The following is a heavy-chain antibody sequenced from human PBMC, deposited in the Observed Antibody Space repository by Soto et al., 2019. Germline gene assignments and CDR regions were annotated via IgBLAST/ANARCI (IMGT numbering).Heavy chain of an antibody. Sequence: PSETLSVTCTVSGDSMIGLFWSWIRQNPGKELELIGYINYVGRTSYYSPSLQSLVTISLDSSKNQFSLILSSVTAADTAVFFCARFRRNYFDYWGQGIQVTV. CDR3: ARFRRNYFDY. CDR2: INYVGRT. V-gene: IGHV4-59*01. CDR1: GDSMIGLF. J-gene: IGHJ4*02.